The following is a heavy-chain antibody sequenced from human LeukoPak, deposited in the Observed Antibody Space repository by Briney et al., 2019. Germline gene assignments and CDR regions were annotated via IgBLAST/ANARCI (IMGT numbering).Heavy chain of an antibody. Sequence: GGSLRLSCAASGFTVSSNYMTWVRQAPGKGLEWVSVIYSGGSTYYADSVKGRFTISRDNSENTLHLQMNSLRAEDTAVYYCARGFLYCSSTSCYIDYWGQGTLVTVSS. V-gene: IGHV3-66*01. CDR2: IYSGGST. CDR1: GFTVSSNY. J-gene: IGHJ4*02. CDR3: ARGFLYCSSTSCYIDY. D-gene: IGHD2-2*01.